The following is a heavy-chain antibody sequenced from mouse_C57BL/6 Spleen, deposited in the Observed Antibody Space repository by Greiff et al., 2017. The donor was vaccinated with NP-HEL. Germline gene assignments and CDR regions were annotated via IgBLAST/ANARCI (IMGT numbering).Heavy chain of an antibody. CDR2: IDPSDSET. J-gene: IGHJ3*01. V-gene: IGHV1-52*01. Sequence: QVQLQQPGAELVRPGSSVKLSCKASGYTFTSYWMHWVKQRPIQGLEWIGNIDPSDSETHYNQKFKDKATLTVDKSSSTAYMQLSSLTSEDSAVYYCASSYDSNYSFAYWGQGTLVTVSA. CDR1: GYTFTSYW. CDR3: ASSYDSNYSFAY. D-gene: IGHD2-5*01.